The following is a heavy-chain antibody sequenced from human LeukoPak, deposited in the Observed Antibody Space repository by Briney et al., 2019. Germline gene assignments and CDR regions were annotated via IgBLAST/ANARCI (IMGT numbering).Heavy chain of an antibody. CDR3: ARDAKRWLQSNFDY. D-gene: IGHD5-24*01. CDR1: GYTFTSYG. J-gene: IGHJ4*02. CDR2: ISAYNGNT. Sequence: ASVTVSCKASGYTFTSYGISWVRQAPGQGLEWMGWISAYNGNTNYAQKLQGRVTMTTDTSTSTAYMELRSLRSDDTAVYYCARDAKRWLQSNFDYWGQGTLVTVSS. V-gene: IGHV1-18*01.